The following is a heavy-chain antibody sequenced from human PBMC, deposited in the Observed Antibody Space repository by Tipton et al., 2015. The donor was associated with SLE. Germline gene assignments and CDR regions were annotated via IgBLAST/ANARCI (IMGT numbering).Heavy chain of an antibody. CDR1: GGTFSSYV. D-gene: IGHD2-2*01. V-gene: IGHV1-2*06. J-gene: IGHJ6*02. CDR3: ARGTFVVVPAAGDYYYGMDV. Sequence: QLVQSGAEVKKPGSSVKVSCKASGGTFSSYVITWVRQAPGQGLEWMGRINPNSGGTNYAQKFQGRVTMTRDTSISTAYMELSRLRSDDTAVYYCARGTFVVVPAAGDYYYGMDVWGQGTTVTVSS. CDR2: INPNSGGT.